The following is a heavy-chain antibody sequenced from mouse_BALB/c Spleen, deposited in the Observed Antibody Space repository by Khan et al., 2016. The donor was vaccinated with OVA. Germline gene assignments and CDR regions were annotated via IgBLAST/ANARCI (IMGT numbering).Heavy chain of an antibody. CDR2: INPSSGHT. CDR1: GYTFSNYW. V-gene: IGHV1-7*01. Sequence: QVQLKQSGAELAKPGASVKMSCKASGYTFSNYWIHWVKQRPGQGLEWIGYINPSSGHTYYNQTFNDKATLTTDKSSSTAYMQLSSPTSEDSAVYYWARDRIDYWGQGTTLTVSS. J-gene: IGHJ2*01. CDR3: ARDRIDY.